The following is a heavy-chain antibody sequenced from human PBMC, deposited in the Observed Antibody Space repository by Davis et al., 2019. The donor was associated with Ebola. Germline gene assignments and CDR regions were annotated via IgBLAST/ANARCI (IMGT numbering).Heavy chain of an antibody. Sequence: SETLSLTCTVSAATISSGDYSRSPTPQPPAKGPEWIGYIYYSGSTYYNPSLKSRVTISVDTSKNQFSLKLSSVTAADTAVYYCARHIHYSSSFAFEYWGQGTLVTVSS. J-gene: IGHJ4*02. CDR1: AATISSGDYS. V-gene: IGHV4-30-4*01. D-gene: IGHD6-13*01. CDR2: IYYSGST. CDR3: ARHIHYSSSFAFEY.